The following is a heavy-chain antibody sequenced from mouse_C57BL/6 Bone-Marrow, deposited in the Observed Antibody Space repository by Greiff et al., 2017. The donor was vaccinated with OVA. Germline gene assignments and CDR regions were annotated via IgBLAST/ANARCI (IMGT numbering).Heavy chain of an antibody. CDR1: GYTFTSYG. V-gene: IGHV1-81*01. CDR3: ARGDTTVVEDY. D-gene: IGHD1-1*01. J-gene: IGHJ2*01. Sequence: QVHVKQSGAELARPGASVKLSCKASGYTFTSYGISWVKQRTGQGLEWIGEIYPRSGNTYYNEKFKGKATLTADKSSSTAYMELRSLTSEDSAVYFCARGDTTVVEDYWGQGTTLTVSS. CDR2: IYPRSGNT.